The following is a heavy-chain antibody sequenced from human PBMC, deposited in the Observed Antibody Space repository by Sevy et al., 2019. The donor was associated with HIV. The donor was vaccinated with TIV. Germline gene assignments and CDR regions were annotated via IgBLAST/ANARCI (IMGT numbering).Heavy chain of an antibody. CDR1: GFTFGSYG. Sequence: GGSLRLSCAASGFTFGSYGMHWVRQAPGKGLEWVAVISDDGTIKSYADSVRGRFSISRDNADSTLYLLMDSLRAEDTAVYYCAKEGYDILTGFEPGNFDSWGQGTLVTVSS. J-gene: IGHJ4*02. V-gene: IGHV3-30*18. D-gene: IGHD3-9*01. CDR2: ISDDGTIK. CDR3: AKEGYDILTGFEPGNFDS.